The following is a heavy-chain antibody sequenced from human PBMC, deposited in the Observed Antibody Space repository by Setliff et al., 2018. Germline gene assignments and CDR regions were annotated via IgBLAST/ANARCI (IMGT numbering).Heavy chain of an antibody. Sequence: GGSLRLSCTVSGFTFGDYAMNWVRQAPGKGLEWVGFIRSKAYGGTPEYAASVKGRFTISRDDSKAIAYLQMNSLRAEDTAVYYCARDGIGWLQSSRTFDYWGQGTLVTVSS. CDR2: IRSKAYGGTP. CDR1: GFTFGDYA. D-gene: IGHD5-12*01. CDR3: ARDGIGWLQSSRTFDY. J-gene: IGHJ4*02. V-gene: IGHV3-49*04.